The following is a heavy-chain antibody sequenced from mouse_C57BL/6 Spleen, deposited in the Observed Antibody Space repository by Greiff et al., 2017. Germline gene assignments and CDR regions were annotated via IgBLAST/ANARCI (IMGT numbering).Heavy chain of an antibody. V-gene: IGHV1-80*01. D-gene: IGHD3-2*02. CDR2: IYPGDGDT. CDR3: ARPPAQAEAMDY. CDR1: GYAFSSYW. Sequence: VQLQESGAELVKPGASVKISCKASGYAFSSYWMNWVKQRPGKGLEWIGQIYPGDGDTNYNGKFKGKATLTADKSSSTAYMQLSSLTSEDSAVYFCARPPAQAEAMDYWGQGTSVTVSS. J-gene: IGHJ4*01.